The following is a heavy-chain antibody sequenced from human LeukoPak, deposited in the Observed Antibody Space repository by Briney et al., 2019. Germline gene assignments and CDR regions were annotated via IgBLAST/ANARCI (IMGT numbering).Heavy chain of an antibody. CDR3: AGANYCDSSGYSY. J-gene: IGHJ4*02. CDR1: GRFLRCYY. Sequence: KPSETLSLTCAVWGRFLRCYYWRWLRQPPGKGLEWLGEMKHSGSTNYSPSLKSRVTISVDPSKNQFSLKLSSESAAAATVYDCAGANYCDSSGYSYWGQGTLVTVSS. D-gene: IGHD3-22*01. CDR2: MKHSGST. V-gene: IGHV4-34*01.